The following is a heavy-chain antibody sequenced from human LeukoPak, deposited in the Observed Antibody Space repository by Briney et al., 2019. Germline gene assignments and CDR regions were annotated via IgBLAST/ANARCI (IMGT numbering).Heavy chain of an antibody. CDR1: GGSISSSSYY. V-gene: IGHV4-39*07. J-gene: IGHJ4*02. Sequence: SETLSLTCTVSGGSISSSSYYWGWIRQPPGKGLEWIGSIYYGGSTYYNPSLKSRVTISVDTSKNQFSLKLSSVTAADTAVYYCARKYYYGSGSYTWGQGTLVTVSS. CDR3: ARKYYYGSGSYT. D-gene: IGHD3-10*01. CDR2: IYYGGST.